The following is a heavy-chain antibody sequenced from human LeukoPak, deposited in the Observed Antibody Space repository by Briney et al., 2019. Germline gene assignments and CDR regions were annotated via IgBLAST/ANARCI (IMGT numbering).Heavy chain of an antibody. J-gene: IGHJ2*01. CDR1: GYTFTSYY. V-gene: IGHV1-46*01. Sequence: ASVKVSCKASGYTFTSYYMHWVRQAPGQGLEWMGIINPSGGSTSYAQKFQGRVTMTRDTSTSTAYMELRSLRSDDTAVYYCARGIAVAGRYWYFDLWGRGTLVTVSS. CDR2: INPSGGST. D-gene: IGHD6-19*01. CDR3: ARGIAVAGRYWYFDL.